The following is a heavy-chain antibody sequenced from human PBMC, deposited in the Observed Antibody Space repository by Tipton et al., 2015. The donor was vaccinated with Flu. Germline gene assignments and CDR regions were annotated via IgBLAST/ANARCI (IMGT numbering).Heavy chain of an antibody. CDR3: ARGTGYSTTYFDS. J-gene: IGHJ4*02. D-gene: IGHD2-15*01. CDR1: GGSFSGYY. Sequence: TLSLTCAVYGGSFSGYYWSCIRQPPGKGLEWIGEINHSGTTNYNPSLKSRVTISVDTSKNQFSLRLNSVTAADTAVYYCARGTGYSTTYFDSWGRGTLVTVSS. CDR2: INHSGTT. V-gene: IGHV4-34*01.